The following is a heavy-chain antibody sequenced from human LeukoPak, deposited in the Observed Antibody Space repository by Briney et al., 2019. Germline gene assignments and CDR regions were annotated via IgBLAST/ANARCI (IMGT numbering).Heavy chain of an antibody. CDR1: EFPFSVYA. D-gene: IGHD3-22*01. CDR3: AKDYYDSSRYYYGVDV. CDR2: ISGGGGTT. J-gene: IGHJ6*02. V-gene: IGHV3-23*01. Sequence: GGSLRLSCEVSEFPFSVYAMAWVRQAPGQGLEWVSAISGGGGTTYYADSVKGRFTISRDNSKNTLYLQMNSLSAEDTAVYYCAKDYYDSSRYYYGVDVWGQGTTVTVSS.